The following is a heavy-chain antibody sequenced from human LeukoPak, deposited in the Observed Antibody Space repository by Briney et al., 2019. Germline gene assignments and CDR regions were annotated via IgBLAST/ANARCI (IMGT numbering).Heavy chain of an antibody. Sequence: GGSLRLSCAASGFTFSSYNMNWVRQAPGKGLEWVSYISSSSSTINYADSVKGRFTISRDNAKKSLYLQMNSLRAEDTAVYYCVRLTVGAGSWGQGTLVTVSS. CDR2: ISSSSSTI. D-gene: IGHD1-26*01. CDR3: VRLTVGAGS. J-gene: IGHJ5*02. V-gene: IGHV3-48*01. CDR1: GFTFSSYN.